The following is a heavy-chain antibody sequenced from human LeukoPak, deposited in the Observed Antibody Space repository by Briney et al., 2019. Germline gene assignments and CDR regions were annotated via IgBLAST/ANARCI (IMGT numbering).Heavy chain of an antibody. CDR2: IRSKANSYAT. CDR3: ARAPNRSPWLDF. D-gene: IGHD6-19*01. Sequence: PGGSLRLSCAASGFTFSGSAMHWVRQASGKGLEWVGRIRSKANSYATAYAASVKGRFTISRDDSKNTAYLQMNSLKTEDTAVYYCARAPNRSPWLDFWGQGTLVTVSS. CDR1: GFTFSGSA. V-gene: IGHV3-73*01. J-gene: IGHJ4*02.